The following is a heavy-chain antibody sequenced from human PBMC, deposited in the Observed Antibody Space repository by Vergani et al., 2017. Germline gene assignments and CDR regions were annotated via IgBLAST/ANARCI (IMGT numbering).Heavy chain of an antibody. Sequence: QVQLVQSGAEVKKPGASVKVSCKASAYTFASYYMHWVRQAPGQGLEWMGIINPSGGSTSYAQKFQGRVTMTRDTPTGTVYMELSSLRSEDTGVYYCAGVKYSSSLSFYFDYWGQGTLVTVSS. V-gene: IGHV1-46*03. D-gene: IGHD6-13*01. CDR3: AGVKYSSSLSFYFDY. CDR1: AYTFASYY. CDR2: INPSGGST. J-gene: IGHJ4*02.